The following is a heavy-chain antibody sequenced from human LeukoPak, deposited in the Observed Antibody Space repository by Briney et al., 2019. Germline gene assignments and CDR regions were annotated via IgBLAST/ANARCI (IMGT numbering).Heavy chain of an antibody. CDR1: GFTFSSYS. D-gene: IGHD2-15*01. CDR3: ARDDCSGGSCYYGY. J-gene: IGHJ4*02. CDR2: INSGTQYI. V-gene: IGHV3-21*01. Sequence: GGSLRLSCAASGFTFSSYSMNWVRQAPGKGLEWVSYINSGTQYIYYADSVKGRFTISRDNAKNSLYLQMNSLRAEDTAVYYCARDDCSGGSCYYGYWGQGTLVTVSS.